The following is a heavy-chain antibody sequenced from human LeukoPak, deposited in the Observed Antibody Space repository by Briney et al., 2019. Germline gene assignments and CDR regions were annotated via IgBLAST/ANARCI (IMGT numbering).Heavy chain of an antibody. CDR2: INPNSGGT. CDR1: GYTFTGYY. J-gene: IGHJ3*02. Sequence: GASVKVSCKASGYTFTGYYMHWVRQAPGQGLEWMGWINPNSGGTKYSQKFQDRVTVTRDTSTSTAYMELSSLRSEDTAVYYCAKDEKGYYHDTSGYPDAFDIWGQGTMVTVSS. D-gene: IGHD3-22*01. CDR3: AKDEKGYYHDTSGYPDAFDI. V-gene: IGHV1-2*02.